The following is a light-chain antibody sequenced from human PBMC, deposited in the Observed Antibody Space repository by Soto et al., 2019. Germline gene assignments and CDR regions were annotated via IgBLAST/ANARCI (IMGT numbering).Light chain of an antibody. V-gene: IGKV4-1*01. CDR3: QQYYSTPPWT. CDR1: QSVLSGANENDY. J-gene: IGKJ1*01. Sequence: GMTHFLATLTVYLGLRVPTKCKRRQSVLSGANENDYWAWYQQKAGQPPTLRIYCASTRKSGIPNRVRVSGSGTDFALTISIRQAEDVAVYYCQQYYSTPPWTFGRGTKVDIK. CDR2: CAS.